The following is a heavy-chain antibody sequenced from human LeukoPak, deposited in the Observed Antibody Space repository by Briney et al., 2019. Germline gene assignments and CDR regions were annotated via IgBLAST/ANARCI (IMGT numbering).Heavy chain of an antibody. J-gene: IGHJ4*02. V-gene: IGHV4-59*01. D-gene: IGHD5-18*01. CDR3: ASLTSSIQLSDY. Sequence: SETLSLTCTVSGGSISSYYWSWIRQPPGKGLEWIGYIYYSGSTNYNPSLKSRVTISVDTSKNQFSLKLSSVTAADTAVYYCASLTSSIQLSDYRGQGTLVTVSS. CDR2: IYYSGST. CDR1: GGSISSYY.